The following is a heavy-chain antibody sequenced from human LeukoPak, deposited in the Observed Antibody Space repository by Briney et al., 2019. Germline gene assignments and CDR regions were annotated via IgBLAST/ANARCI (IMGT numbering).Heavy chain of an antibody. CDR2: TYYRSRWIN. J-gene: IGHJ4*02. V-gene: IGHV6-1*01. Sequence: SQTLSLTCALSGDIVSSSSSAWHWIRQSPSRGLEWLGRTYYRSRWINDYAVSVQSRLTINPDTSKNQFSLHLNSVTPEDTAVYYCARNYRPDFDYWGQGTLVTVSS. CDR3: ARNYRPDFDY. CDR1: GDIVSSSSSA. D-gene: IGHD3-10*01.